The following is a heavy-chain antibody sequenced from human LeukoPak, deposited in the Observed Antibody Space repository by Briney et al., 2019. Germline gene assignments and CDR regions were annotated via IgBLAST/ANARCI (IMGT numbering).Heavy chain of an antibody. J-gene: IGHJ6*02. V-gene: IGHV3-30*18. CDR2: ISYDGRNK. Sequence: GSLRLSCAASGFTFSSYGMHWVRQAPGKGLEWVAVISYDGRNKYYADSVKGRFTISRDNSKNTLYLQMNSLRAEDTAVYYCAKNEAVAGNYGMDVWGQGTTVTVSS. CDR1: GFTFSSYG. D-gene: IGHD6-19*01. CDR3: AKNEAVAGNYGMDV.